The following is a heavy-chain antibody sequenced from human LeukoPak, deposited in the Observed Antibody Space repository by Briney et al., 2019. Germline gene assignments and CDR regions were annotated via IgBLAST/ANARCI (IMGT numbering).Heavy chain of an antibody. CDR3: ARGVDYGDRGGVY. Sequence: GGSLRLSCAASGFTFSSYSMNWVRQAPGKGLEWVSSISSSSSYIYYADSVKGRFTISRDNAKNSLYLQMNSLRAEDTAVYYCARGVDYGDRGGVYWGQGTLVTVSS. CDR1: GFTFSSYS. J-gene: IGHJ4*02. CDR2: ISSSSSYI. D-gene: IGHD4-17*01. V-gene: IGHV3-21*01.